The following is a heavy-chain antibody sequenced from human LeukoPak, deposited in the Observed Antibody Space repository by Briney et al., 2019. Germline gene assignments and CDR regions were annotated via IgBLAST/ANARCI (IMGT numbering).Heavy chain of an antibody. D-gene: IGHD7-27*01. V-gene: IGHV3-23*01. J-gene: IGHJ4*02. CDR2: TSSSDAGT. Sequence: GGSLRLSCAAFGFPLSSYAMSWVRQAPGKGLEWVSATSSSDAGTYHADSVRGRFTISRDNSKNTLYLQMNSLRVEDAAVYYCARGHWGLDSWGQGTLVSVSS. CDR1: GFPLSSYA. CDR3: ARGHWGLDS.